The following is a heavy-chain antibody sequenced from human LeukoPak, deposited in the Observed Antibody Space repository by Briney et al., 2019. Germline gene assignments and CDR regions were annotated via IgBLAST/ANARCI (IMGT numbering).Heavy chain of an antibody. CDR1: VYTFTDRY. Sequence: GASVTVSYMPSVYTFTDRYVHWVRQAPGQGGEGMGWINPDSGDTYYAQKFQGRITITRDTSITTVYMELTRLRSDDTAVYYCARENIIGGIIDGEDYWGQGTLVTVSS. CDR3: ARENIIGGIIDGEDY. J-gene: IGHJ4*02. CDR2: INPDSGDT. D-gene: IGHD3-16*01. V-gene: IGHV1-2*02.